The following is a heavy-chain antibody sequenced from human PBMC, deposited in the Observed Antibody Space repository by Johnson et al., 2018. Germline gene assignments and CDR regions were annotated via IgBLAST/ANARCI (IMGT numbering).Heavy chain of an antibody. Sequence: QVQLQESGGGVVQPGRSLRLSCAASGFTFSSYGIHWVRQAPGKGLEWVAVIWDDGSNKYYADSVMGRFTISRDNSKNTLYLQMNSLRAEDTAVYYCARGVGDSDAFDIWGQGTMVTVSS. J-gene: IGHJ3*02. D-gene: IGHD3-16*01. CDR3: ARGVGDSDAFDI. CDR1: GFTFSSYG. CDR2: IWDDGSNK. V-gene: IGHV3-33*01.